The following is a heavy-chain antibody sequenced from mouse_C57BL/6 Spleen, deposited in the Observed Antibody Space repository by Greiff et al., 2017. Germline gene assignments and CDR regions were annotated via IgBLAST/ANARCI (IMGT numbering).Heavy chain of an antibody. Sequence: VQLQQSGAELVKPGASVKLSCTASGYTFTDYYMHWVKQRTEQGLEWIGRIDPEDGDTKYTPKFQGKATVTADTSSSTAYLQLSSLTSEDTAVYDCARADYGGGALDDWGQGTTLTVSS. V-gene: IGHV14-2*01. D-gene: IGHD1-1*02. J-gene: IGHJ2*01. CDR1: GYTFTDYY. CDR3: ARADYGGGALDD. CDR2: IDPEDGDT.